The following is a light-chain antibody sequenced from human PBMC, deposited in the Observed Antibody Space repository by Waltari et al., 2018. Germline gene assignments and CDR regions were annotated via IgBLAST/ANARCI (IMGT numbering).Light chain of an antibody. J-gene: IGKJ1*01. CDR3: QQYGNSPPT. Sequence: DIALTQSPSTLSLSPAQRATLSCRASQRVSHNYLACYQQKPGQPPRLLIFGASSRATGIPDRFSGSGSGSDYTLTVSRLDPEDFAVYYCQQYGNSPPTFGQGTKVEV. CDR2: GAS. CDR1: QRVSHNY. V-gene: IGKV3-20*01.